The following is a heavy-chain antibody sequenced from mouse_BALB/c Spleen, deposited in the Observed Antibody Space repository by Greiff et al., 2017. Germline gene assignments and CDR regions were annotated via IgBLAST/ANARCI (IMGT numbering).Heavy chain of an antibody. CDR3: ARHCYDGNYEYAMDY. J-gene: IGHJ4*01. CDR2: ISSGGSYT. V-gene: IGHV5-9-3*01. Sequence: DVMLVESGGGLVKPGGSLKLSCAASGFTFSSYAMSWVRQTPEKRLEWVATISSGGSYTYYPDSVKGRFTISRDNAKNTLYLQMSSLRSEDTAMYYCARHCYDGNYEYAMDYWGQGTSVTVSS. CDR1: GFTFSSYA. D-gene: IGHD2-3*01.